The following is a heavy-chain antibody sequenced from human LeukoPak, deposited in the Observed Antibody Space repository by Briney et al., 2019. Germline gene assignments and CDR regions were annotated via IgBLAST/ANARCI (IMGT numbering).Heavy chain of an antibody. J-gene: IGHJ6*02. D-gene: IGHD5-18*01. CDR2: IWYDGSNK. CDR1: GFTFSSYG. CDR3: APFVDTGFYYYYGMDV. Sequence: GGPLRLSCAASGFTFSSYGMHWVRQAPGKGLEWVAVIWYDGSNKYYADSVKGRFTISRDNSKNTLYLQMNSLRAEDTAVYYCAPFVDTGFYYYYGMDVWGQGTTVTVSS. V-gene: IGHV3-33*01.